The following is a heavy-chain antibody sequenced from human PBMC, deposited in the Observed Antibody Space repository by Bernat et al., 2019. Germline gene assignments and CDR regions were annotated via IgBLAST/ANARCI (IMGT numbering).Heavy chain of an antibody. J-gene: IGHJ4*02. CDR1: GFTFSSYA. V-gene: IGHV3-30*03. Sequence: QVQLVESGGGVVQPGRSLRLSCAASGFTFSSYAMHWVRQAPGKGLEWVAIISYDGSNEYYADSVKGRFTISRDNSKNTLYLQMNSLRAEDTALYYWAGLRGGREEYRPIDYWGQGTLVTVSS. CDR3: AGLRGGREEYRPIDY. D-gene: IGHD1-14*01. CDR2: ISYDGSNE.